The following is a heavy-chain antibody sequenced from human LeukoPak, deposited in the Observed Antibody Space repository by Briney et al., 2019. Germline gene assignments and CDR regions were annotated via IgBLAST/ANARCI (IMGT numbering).Heavy chain of an antibody. Sequence: ASVKVSCKASGYTFTGYYMHWVRQAPGQGLEWMGWTNPNSGGTNYAQKFQGRVTMTRDTSISTAYMELSRLRSDDTAVYYCARSYYDILTDYYYYYMDVWGKGTTVTISS. V-gene: IGHV1-2*02. CDR3: ARSYYDILTDYYYYYMDV. D-gene: IGHD3-9*01. J-gene: IGHJ6*03. CDR1: GYTFTGYY. CDR2: TNPNSGGT.